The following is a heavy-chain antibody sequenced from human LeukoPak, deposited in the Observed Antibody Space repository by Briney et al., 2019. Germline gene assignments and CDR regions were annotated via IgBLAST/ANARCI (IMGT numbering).Heavy chain of an antibody. CDR2: IYYSGST. CDR3: ARATGITIFGVVTWFDP. V-gene: IGHV4-59*01. Sequence: SETLSLTCAVYGGSISSYYWSWIRQPPGKGLEWIGYIYYSGSTNYNPSLKSRVTISVDTSKNQFSLKLSSVTAADTAVYYCARATGITIFGVVTWFDPWGQGTLVTVSS. D-gene: IGHD3-3*01. CDR1: GGSISSYY. J-gene: IGHJ5*02.